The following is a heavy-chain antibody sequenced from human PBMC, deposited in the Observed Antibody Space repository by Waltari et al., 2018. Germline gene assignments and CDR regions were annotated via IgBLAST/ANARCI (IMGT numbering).Heavy chain of an antibody. CDR2: IIPILGIA. CDR3: ARALFGDEDYYYYGMDV. Sequence: QVQLVQSGAEVKKPGSSVKVSCKASGGNFSSYAISWVRQAPGQGLEWMGRIIPILGIANYAQKFQGRVTITADKSTSTAYMELSSLRSEDTAVYYCARALFGDEDYYYYGMDVWGQGTTVTVSS. CDR1: GGNFSSYA. D-gene: IGHD3-10*02. V-gene: IGHV1-69*04. J-gene: IGHJ6*02.